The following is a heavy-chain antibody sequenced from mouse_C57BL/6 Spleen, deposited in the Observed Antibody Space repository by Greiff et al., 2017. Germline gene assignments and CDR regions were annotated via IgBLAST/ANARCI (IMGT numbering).Heavy chain of an antibody. CDR1: GFTFSDYG. CDR3: ARGGGSYAMDY. J-gene: IGHJ4*01. CDR2: ISSGSSTI. V-gene: IGHV5-17*01. Sequence: EVQRVESGGGLVKPGGSLKLSCAASGFTFSDYGMHWVRQAPEKGLEWVAYISSGSSTIYYADTVKGRFTISRDNAKNTLFLQMTSLRSESTAMYYCARGGGSYAMDYWGQGTSVTVSS.